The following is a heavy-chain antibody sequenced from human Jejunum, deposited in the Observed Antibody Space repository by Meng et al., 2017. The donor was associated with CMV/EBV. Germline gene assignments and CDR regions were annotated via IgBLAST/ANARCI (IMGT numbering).Heavy chain of an antibody. J-gene: IGHJ5*02. CDR3: VREDIVVFDK. D-gene: IGHD2-15*01. Sequence: LTCTVSGGSIRDYYWSWIRQPPGKGLEWIGYIFSSGTTDYNPSLKSRVTMSVDMSKNQFSLTLTSVTAADTAVYYCVREDIVVFDKWGQGTLVTVSS. V-gene: IGHV4-59*12. CDR1: GGSIRDYY. CDR2: IFSSGTT.